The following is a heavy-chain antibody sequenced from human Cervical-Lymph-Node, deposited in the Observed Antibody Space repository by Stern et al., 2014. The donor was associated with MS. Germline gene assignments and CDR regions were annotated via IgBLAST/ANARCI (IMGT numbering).Heavy chain of an antibody. V-gene: IGHV5-51*03. Sequence: EDQLVESGAEVKKPGESLKISCQVSGYSFTNYWVGWVRQMPGKGLEWMGIIYPGDSDTRYSPSFQGQVTISADKSISTAFLQWSSLKASDTAMYYCARSRAAAGTSIDHWGQGTLVTVSS. CDR2: IYPGDSDT. CDR3: ARSRAAAGTSIDH. J-gene: IGHJ4*02. CDR1: GYSFTNYW. D-gene: IGHD6-13*01.